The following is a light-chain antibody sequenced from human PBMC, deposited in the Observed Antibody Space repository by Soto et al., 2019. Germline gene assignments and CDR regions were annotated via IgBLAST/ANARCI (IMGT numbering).Light chain of an antibody. Sequence: QSVLTQPPSVSGAPGQRVTIPCTGSSSNIGSFYDVHWYQQVPGTVPKLLIYGDNNRPSGVPDRFSGSKSGPSASLAITGLQPEDEADYYCQSYDNSLPHVVFGGGTNLTVL. CDR3: QSYDNSLPHVV. J-gene: IGLJ2*01. CDR1: SSNIGSFYD. V-gene: IGLV1-40*01. CDR2: GDN.